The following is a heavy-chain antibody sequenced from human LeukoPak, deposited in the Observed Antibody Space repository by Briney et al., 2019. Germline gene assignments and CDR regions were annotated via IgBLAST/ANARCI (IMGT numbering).Heavy chain of an antibody. Sequence: GGSLRLSCAASGFTFSSYAMSWVRQAPGKGLEWVSAISGSGGGTYYADSVKGRFTISRDNSKNTLYLQMNSLRAEDTAVYYCAKAPSMVRGVGFDYWGQGTLVTVSS. J-gene: IGHJ4*02. CDR2: ISGSGGGT. CDR1: GFTFSSYA. V-gene: IGHV3-23*01. CDR3: AKAPSMVRGVGFDY. D-gene: IGHD3-10*01.